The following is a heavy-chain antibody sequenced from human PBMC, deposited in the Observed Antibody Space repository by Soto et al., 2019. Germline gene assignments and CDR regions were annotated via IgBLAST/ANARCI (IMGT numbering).Heavy chain of an antibody. Sequence: EVQLLESGGDLVQPEGSLRLSCAASGFTFSSYAMSWVRQAPGKGLEWVSGISGSGDTTYYADSVRGRFTISRDTSKNTLYLQLNSLRAEDTALYYCAKDQAAGGTISRYFQNWGQGTLVTVSS. CDR2: ISGSGDTT. CDR3: AKDQAAGGTISRYFQN. D-gene: IGHD6-13*01. CDR1: GFTFSSYA. J-gene: IGHJ1*01. V-gene: IGHV3-23*01.